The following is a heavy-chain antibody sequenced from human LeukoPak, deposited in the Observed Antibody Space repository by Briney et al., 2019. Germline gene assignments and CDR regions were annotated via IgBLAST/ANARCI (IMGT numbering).Heavy chain of an antibody. CDR1: GYTFTGYY. CDR3: ASEGGDSSGTLFDY. D-gene: IGHD3-22*01. Sequence: GASVKVSCKASGYTFTGYYMHWVRQAPGQGLEWMGWINPNNGGTNYAQKFQGRVTMTRDTSISTAYMELSRLRSDDTAVYYCASEGGDSSGTLFDYWGQGTLVTVSS. V-gene: IGHV1-2*02. J-gene: IGHJ4*02. CDR2: INPNNGGT.